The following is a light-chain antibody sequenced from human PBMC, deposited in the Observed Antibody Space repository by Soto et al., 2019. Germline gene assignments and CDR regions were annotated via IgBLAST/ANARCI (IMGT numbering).Light chain of an antibody. CDR1: SSDVGGYNY. Sequence: QSVLTQPASVSGSPGQSITISCTGTSSDVGGYNYVSWYQQHPGNAPKLLIFDVVNRPSGVSNRFSGSKSDNTASLTISGLQAEDEADYYCSSYTRSNTVVFGGGTKLTVL. CDR2: DVV. V-gene: IGLV2-14*03. J-gene: IGLJ3*02. CDR3: SSYTRSNTVV.